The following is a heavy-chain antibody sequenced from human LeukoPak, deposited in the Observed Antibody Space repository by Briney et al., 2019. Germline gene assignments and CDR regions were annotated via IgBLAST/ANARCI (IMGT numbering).Heavy chain of an antibody. CDR2: IYVDGST. D-gene: IGHD5-12*01. CDR1: GITVSSNY. CDR3: ARISAYDDY. V-gene: IGHV3-53*01. J-gene: IGHJ4*02. Sequence: GGSLRLSCAASGITVSSNYINWVRQAPGKGLEWVSGIYVDGSTYYADSVKGRFTISRDNSKNTLYLQMNSLRAEDTAVYYCARISAYDDYWGQGTLVTVSS.